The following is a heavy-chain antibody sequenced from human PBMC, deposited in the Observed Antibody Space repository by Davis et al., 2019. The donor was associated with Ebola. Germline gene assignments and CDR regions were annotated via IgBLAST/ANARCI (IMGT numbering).Heavy chain of an antibody. V-gene: IGHV4-39*01. CDR3: AKRERTFDY. J-gene: IGHJ4*02. D-gene: IGHD1-1*01. CDR2: IYYSAST. CDR1: GGSISSSSYY. Sequence: GSLRLSCTVSGGSISSSSYYWGWIRQPPGKGLEWIGSIYYSASTYYNPSLESRVSISLDTSKNQFSLKLSSVTAADTAVYYCAKRERTFDYWGQGTLVTVSS.